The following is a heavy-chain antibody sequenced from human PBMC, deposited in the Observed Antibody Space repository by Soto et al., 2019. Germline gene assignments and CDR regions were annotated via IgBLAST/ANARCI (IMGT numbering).Heavy chain of an antibody. D-gene: IGHD6-19*01. V-gene: IGHV4-59*12. J-gene: IGHJ4*02. CDR3: ARASLAEGPEAY. Sequence: GSLRLSCAASGFTFTNYAMSWVRQPPGKGLEWVGHIYGSGSTNYNPSLQSRVTISVDTSKIQFSLNLTSVTAADTAVYYCARASLAEGPEAYWGQGILVTVSS. CDR2: IYGSGST. CDR1: GFTFTNYA.